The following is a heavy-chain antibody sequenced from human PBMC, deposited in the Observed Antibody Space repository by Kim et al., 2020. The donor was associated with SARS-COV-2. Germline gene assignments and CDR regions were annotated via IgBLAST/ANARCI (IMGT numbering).Heavy chain of an antibody. V-gene: IGHV3-66*04. CDR3: ARHGDYDYYYYAMDV. D-gene: IGHD4-17*01. J-gene: IGHJ6*02. Sequence: ADSVQGRFTISRDNSKNTLYLQMNNLRAEDTAVYYCARHGDYDYYYYAMDVWGQGTTVTVSS.